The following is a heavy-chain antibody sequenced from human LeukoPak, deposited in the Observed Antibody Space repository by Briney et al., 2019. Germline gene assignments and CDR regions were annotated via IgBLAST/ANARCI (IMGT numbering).Heavy chain of an antibody. CDR3: ALAPNSNWFDF. CDR2: IHYSGSS. V-gene: IGHV4-59*08. Sequence: SETLSLTCSVSGDSISNFYWNWIRQPPGKRLEWIGNIHYSGSSNYNPSLQSRVTMSIDTSRNQLFLKLTSVTAADTAVYYCALAPNSNWFDFWGQGTLVTVPS. D-gene: IGHD2-8*01. CDR1: GDSISNFY. J-gene: IGHJ5*01.